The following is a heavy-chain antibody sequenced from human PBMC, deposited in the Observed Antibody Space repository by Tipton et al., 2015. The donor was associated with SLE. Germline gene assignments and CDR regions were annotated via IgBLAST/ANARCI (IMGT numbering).Heavy chain of an antibody. V-gene: IGHV4-59*01. CDR3: ASGVRYYGSRSPWPFDI. CDR2: IYYSGST. CDR1: GGSISSYY. Sequence: LRLSCTVSGGSISSYYWSWIRQPPGKGLEWIGYIYYSGSTNYNPSLKSRVTISVDTSKNQFSLKLSSVTAADTAVYYCASGVRYYGSRSPWPFDIWGQGTMVTVSS. J-gene: IGHJ3*02. D-gene: IGHD3-10*01.